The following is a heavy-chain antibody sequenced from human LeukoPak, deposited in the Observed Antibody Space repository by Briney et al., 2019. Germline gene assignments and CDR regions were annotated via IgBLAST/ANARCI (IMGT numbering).Heavy chain of an antibody. CDR2: ISGSGGST. CDR3: AKVGGFGGWIYYFDY. D-gene: IGHD6-19*01. V-gene: IGHV3-23*01. CDR1: GFTFSSYG. Sequence: GGSLRLSCAASGFTFSSYGMSWVRQAPGKGLEWVSAISGSGGSTYYADSVKGRFTISRDNSKNTLYLQMNSLRAEDTAVYYCAKVGGFGGWIYYFDYWGQGTLVTVSS. J-gene: IGHJ4*02.